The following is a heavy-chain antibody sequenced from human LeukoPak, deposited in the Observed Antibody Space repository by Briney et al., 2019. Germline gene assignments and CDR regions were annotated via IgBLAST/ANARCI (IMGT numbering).Heavy chain of an antibody. CDR2: INPSGGST. D-gene: IGHD3-22*01. Sequence: GALVKVSCKASGGTFSSYAISWVRQAPGRGLEWMGIINPSGGSTSYAQKFQGRVTMTRDMSTSTVYMELSSLRSEDTAVYYCARDIYYDSSGYYYGAFDIWGQGTMVTVSS. CDR3: ARDIYYDSSGYYYGAFDI. CDR1: GGTFSSYA. V-gene: IGHV1-46*01. J-gene: IGHJ3*02.